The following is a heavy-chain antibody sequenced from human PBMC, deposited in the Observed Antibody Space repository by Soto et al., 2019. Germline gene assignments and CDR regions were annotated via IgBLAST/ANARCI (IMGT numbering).Heavy chain of an antibody. CDR3: ATSYDSGFDP. D-gene: IGHD5-12*01. J-gene: IGHJ5*02. CDR2: IRPDNGDT. V-gene: IGHV1-18*04. CDR1: GYAFSKYG. Sequence: QLQLVPSGAEVERPGASVRVSCKAYGYAFSKYGISWIRQAPGQGLEWMGWIRPDNGDTNYAQKFHGRVTMTTDTSSNTAYMELRSLRSDDTAVYYCATSYDSGFDPWGQGTLVSVSS.